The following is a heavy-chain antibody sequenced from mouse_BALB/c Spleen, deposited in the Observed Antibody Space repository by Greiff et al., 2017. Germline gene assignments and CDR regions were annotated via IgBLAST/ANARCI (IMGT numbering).Heavy chain of an antibody. V-gene: IGHV1-63*02. CDR2: IYPGGGYT. D-gene: IGHD1-1*01. CDR3: AREATVVAGAMDY. J-gene: IGHJ4*01. CDR1: GYTFTNYW. Sequence: VQVVESGAELVRPGTSVKISCKASGYTFTNYWLGWVKQRPGHGLEWIGDIYPGGGYTNYNEKFKGKATLTADTSSSTAYLQLSSLTSEDSAVYFCAREATVVAGAMDYWGQGTSVTVSS.